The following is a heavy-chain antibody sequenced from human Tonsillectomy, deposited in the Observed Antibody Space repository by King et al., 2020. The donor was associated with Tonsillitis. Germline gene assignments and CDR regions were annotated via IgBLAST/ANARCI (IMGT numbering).Heavy chain of an antibody. D-gene: IGHD3-22*01. CDR3: TTSAPYYYDSSGFLRAFDI. V-gene: IGHV3-15*01. J-gene: IGHJ3*02. Sequence: VQLVESGGGLVKPGGSLRLSCAASGFTFSNAWMSWVRQAPGKGLEWVGRIKSKTDGGTTDYAAPVKGRFTISRDDSKNTLYLQMYSLKTEDTAVYYCTTSAPYYYDSSGFLRAFDIWGQGTMVTVSS. CDR2: IKSKTDGGTT. CDR1: GFTFSNAW.